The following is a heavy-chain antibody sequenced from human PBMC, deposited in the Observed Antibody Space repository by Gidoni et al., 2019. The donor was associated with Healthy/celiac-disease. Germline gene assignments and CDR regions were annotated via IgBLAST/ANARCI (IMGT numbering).Heavy chain of an antibody. CDR2: IYYSGST. CDR3: ARAYYEFWSGCWFDP. D-gene: IGHD3-3*01. V-gene: IGHV4-59*01. J-gene: IGHJ5*02. Sequence: QVQLQESGPGLVKPSATLSLTCTVSGGSISSYYWSWIRQPPGKGLEWIGYIYYSGSTNYNPSLKSRVTISVDTSENQFSLKLSSVTAADTAVYYCARAYYEFWSGCWFDPWGQGTLVTVSS. CDR1: GGSISSYY.